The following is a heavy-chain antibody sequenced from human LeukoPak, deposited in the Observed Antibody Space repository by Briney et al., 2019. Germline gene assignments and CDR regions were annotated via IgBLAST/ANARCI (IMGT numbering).Heavy chain of an antibody. V-gene: IGHV1-69*05. CDR2: IIPMFGTA. J-gene: IGHJ4*02. CDR1: GGTFSSYA. CDR3: ARVGYCSSTSCLTFFDC. D-gene: IGHD2-2*01. Sequence: ASVKVSCKASGGTFSSYAISWVRQAPGQGLEWMGRIIPMFGTANYAPKFQGRVTITTDESSSTAYMELSSLRSEDTAVYYCARVGYCSSTSCLTFFDCWGQGTLVTVSS.